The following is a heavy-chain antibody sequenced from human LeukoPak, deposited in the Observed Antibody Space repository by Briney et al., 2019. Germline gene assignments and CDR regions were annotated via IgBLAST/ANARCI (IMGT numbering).Heavy chain of an antibody. D-gene: IGHD6-19*01. J-gene: IGHJ4*02. CDR1: GGSFSGYY. CDR3: ARDGAGYTSGWDY. V-gene: IGHV4-34*01. Sequence: SETLSLTCAVYGGSFSGYYWSWIRQPPGKGLEWIGEIYHSGSTNYNPSLKSRVTISVDKSKNQFSLKLSSVTAADTAVYYCARDGAGYTSGWDYWGQGTLVTVSS. CDR2: IYHSGST.